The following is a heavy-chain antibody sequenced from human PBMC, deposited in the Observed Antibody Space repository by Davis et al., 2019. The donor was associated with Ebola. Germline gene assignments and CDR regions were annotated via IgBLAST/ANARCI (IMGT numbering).Heavy chain of an antibody. V-gene: IGHV4-34*01. D-gene: IGHD3-3*01. CDR3: ARGLRFLEWFYSNWFDP. Sequence: SETLSLTCAVYGGSFSGYYWSWIRQPPGKGLEWIGEINHSGSTNYNPSLKSRVTRSVDTSKNQFSLKLSSVTAADTAVYYCARGLRFLEWFYSNWFDPWGQGTLVTVSS. CDR1: GGSFSGYY. CDR2: INHSGST. J-gene: IGHJ5*02.